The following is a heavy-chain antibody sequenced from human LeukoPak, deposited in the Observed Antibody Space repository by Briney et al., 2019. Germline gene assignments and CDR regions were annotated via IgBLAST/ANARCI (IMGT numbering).Heavy chain of an antibody. V-gene: IGHV3-23*01. CDR3: ARDRDCSSTSCYANWYFDL. Sequence: GGSLRLSCAASGFTFSSYAMSWVRQAPGKGLEWVSAISGSGGSTYYADSVKGRFTISRDNSKNTLYLQMNSLRAEDTAVYYCARDRDCSSTSCYANWYFDLWGRGTLVTVSS. J-gene: IGHJ2*01. CDR2: ISGSGGST. CDR1: GFTFSSYA. D-gene: IGHD2-2*01.